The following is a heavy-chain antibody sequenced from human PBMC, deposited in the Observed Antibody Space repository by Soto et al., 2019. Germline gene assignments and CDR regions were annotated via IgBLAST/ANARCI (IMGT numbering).Heavy chain of an antibody. D-gene: IGHD6-13*01. CDR2: ISYDGSNK. J-gene: IGHJ4*02. Sequence: GGSLRLSCAASGFTFSSYAMHWVRQAPGKGLEWVAVISYDGSNKYYADSVKGRFTISRDNSKITLYLQMNSLRAEDTVVYYCARVPGSWSAEAGYYFDYWGQGTLVTVSS. CDR1: GFTFSSYA. CDR3: ARVPGSWSAEAGYYFDY. V-gene: IGHV3-30-3*01.